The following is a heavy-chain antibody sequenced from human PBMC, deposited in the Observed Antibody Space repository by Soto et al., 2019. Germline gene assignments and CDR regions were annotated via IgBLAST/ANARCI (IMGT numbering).Heavy chain of an antibody. Sequence: QLQLQESGPGLVKPSETLSLTCTVSGGSISSSSYYWGWIRQPPGKGLEWIGSIYYSGSTYYNPSLKSRVTISGDTSKNQFSLNLSSVTAADTAVYYCARGVSSGCASAFGYWGQGTLVTVSS. D-gene: IGHD6-19*01. CDR3: ARGVSSGCASAFGY. J-gene: IGHJ4*02. V-gene: IGHV4-39*01. CDR2: IYYSGST. CDR1: GGSISSSSYY.